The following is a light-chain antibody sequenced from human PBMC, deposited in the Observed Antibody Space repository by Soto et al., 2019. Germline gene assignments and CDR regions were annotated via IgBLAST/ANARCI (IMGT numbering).Light chain of an antibody. J-gene: IGLJ2*01. CDR3: SSFRASTHVV. CDR2: DVS. Sequence: QSALSQPASVSGSPGQSITISCTGTSSDVGGYNLVSWYQQHPGKAPKLMIYDVSNRPSGVSNRFSGSKSSNTASLTISGLQAEDEAAYYCSSFRASTHVVFGGGTKSPS. V-gene: IGLV2-14*03. CDR1: SSDVGGYNL.